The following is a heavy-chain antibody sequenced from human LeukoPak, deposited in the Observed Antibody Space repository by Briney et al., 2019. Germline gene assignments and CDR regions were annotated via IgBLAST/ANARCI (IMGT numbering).Heavy chain of an antibody. J-gene: IGHJ4*02. CDR1: GFIFSDYG. CDR3: ARWGGTRQYYFDY. CDR2: TRFDGSIK. Sequence: PGRSPRLSCAVSGFIFSDYGFHWVRQAPGKGLEWVAVTRFDGSIKQYADSVKGRFTISRDDSKNTLYLQMNFLKSEDTAVYYCARWGGTRQYYFDYWGQGTLVTVSS. V-gene: IGHV3-33*01. D-gene: IGHD1-1*01.